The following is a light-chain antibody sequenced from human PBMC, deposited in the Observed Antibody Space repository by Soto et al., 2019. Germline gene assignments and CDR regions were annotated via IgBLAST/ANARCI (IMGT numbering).Light chain of an antibody. CDR1: SSNIGTNA. Sequence: QSVLTQPPSASGTPGQRVTISCSGGSSNIGTNAVNWYQQLPGTAPKLPIYNNNQRPSGVPDRFSGSKSGTSASLAISGLQSEDEADYYCAAWDDSLNGYVFGTRTKVTVL. V-gene: IGLV1-44*01. CDR3: AAWDDSLNGYV. CDR2: NNN. J-gene: IGLJ1*01.